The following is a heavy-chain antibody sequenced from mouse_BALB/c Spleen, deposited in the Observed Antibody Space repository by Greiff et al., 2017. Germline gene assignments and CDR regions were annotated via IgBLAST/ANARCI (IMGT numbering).Heavy chain of an antibody. CDR1: GFTFSSYG. CDR3: AREGYRYDWYFDV. Sequence: LVESGGGLVQPGGSLKLSCAASGFTFSSYGMSWVRQTPDKRLELVATINSNGGSTYYPDSVKGRFTISRDNAKNTLYLQMSSLKSEDTAMYYCAREGYRYDWYFDVWGAGTTVTVSS. CDR2: INSNGGST. J-gene: IGHJ1*01. V-gene: IGHV5-6-3*01. D-gene: IGHD2-14*01.